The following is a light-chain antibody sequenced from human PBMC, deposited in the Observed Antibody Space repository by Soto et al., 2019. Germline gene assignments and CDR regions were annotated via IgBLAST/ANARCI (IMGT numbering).Light chain of an antibody. J-gene: IGKJ4*01. CDR1: QYIGNY. CDR2: GAS. Sequence: RLTQSPTSLSASVGDRVTITCQASQYIGNYLNWYQQKPGEAPRLLISGASNLEPGVPSRFSGGGSGADFTFIISSLQPEDVATYSCQQYDNIILSFGGGTKVEIK. V-gene: IGKV1-33*01. CDR3: QQYDNIILS.